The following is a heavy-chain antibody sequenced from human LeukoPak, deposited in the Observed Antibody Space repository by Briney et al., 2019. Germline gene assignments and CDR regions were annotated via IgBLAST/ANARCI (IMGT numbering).Heavy chain of an antibody. CDR2: ISYDGSNK. D-gene: IGHD3-3*01. V-gene: IGHV3-30-3*01. CDR3: ARWGYDFWSGLDY. CDR1: GFTFSSYA. J-gene: IGHJ4*02. Sequence: GRSLRLSCAASGFTFSSYAMHWVRQAPGKGLEWAAVISYDGSNKYYADSVKGRFTISRDNSKNTLYLQMNSLRAEDTAVYYCARWGYDFWSGLDYWGQGTLVTVSS.